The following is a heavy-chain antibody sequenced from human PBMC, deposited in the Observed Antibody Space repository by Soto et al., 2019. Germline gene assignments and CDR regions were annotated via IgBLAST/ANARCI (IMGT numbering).Heavy chain of an antibody. V-gene: IGHV3-23*01. J-gene: IGHJ5*02. CDR1: GFPFTSYA. Sequence: GGSLRLPWEAPGFPFTSYALSGVRQAQGRGLDWVSLFSVMGGSTYYADPVKGRFTISRDNSKNTLYLQMNSLRAEDTAVYYCAKDCSSTSCKGPNWFDPWGQGTLVTVSS. CDR3: AKDCSSTSCKGPNWFDP. D-gene: IGHD2-2*01. CDR2: FSVMGGST.